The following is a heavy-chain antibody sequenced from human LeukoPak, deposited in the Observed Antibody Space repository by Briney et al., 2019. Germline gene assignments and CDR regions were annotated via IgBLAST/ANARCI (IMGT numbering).Heavy chain of an antibody. V-gene: IGHV4-59*08. CDR2: VYDTGAT. D-gene: IGHD1/OR15-1a*01. J-gene: IGHJ5*02. CDR3: ARLPFIATTRGGFDP. CDR1: GGSISGYY. Sequence: SEALSLTCTVSGGSISGYYWSWIRQPPGKRLEWIGYVYDTGATNYNPSLKSRFTISIDTSKNQVSLYLSSVTAADPAVYYCARLPFIATTRGGFDPWGQGTLVTVSS.